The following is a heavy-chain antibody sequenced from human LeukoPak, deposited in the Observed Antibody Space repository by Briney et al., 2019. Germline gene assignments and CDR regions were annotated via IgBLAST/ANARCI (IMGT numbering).Heavy chain of an antibody. J-gene: IGHJ6*02. D-gene: IGHD3-3*01. CDR3: ARHETDYDFWSGYYRAYYYYGMDV. V-gene: IGHV4-39*01. CDR2: IYYSGST. CDR1: GGSISSSSYY. Sequence: SETLSLTCTVSGGSISSSSYYWGWIRQPPGKGLEWIGSIYYSGSTYYNPSLKSRVTLSVDTSKNQFSLKLSSVTAADTAAYYCARHETDYDFWSGYYRAYYYYGMDVWGQGTTVTVSS.